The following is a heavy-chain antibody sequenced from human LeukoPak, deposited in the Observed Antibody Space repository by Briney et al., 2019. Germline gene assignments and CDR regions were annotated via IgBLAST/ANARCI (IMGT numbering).Heavy chain of an antibody. Sequence: ASETLSLTCTVSGGSISSYYWSWIRQPPGKGLEWIGYIYYSGSTNYNPSLKSRVTISVDTSKNQFSLKLSSVTAADTAVYYCARHLYSSGWNWYFDLWGRGTLVTVSS. J-gene: IGHJ2*01. CDR2: IYYSGST. CDR3: ARHLYSSGWNWYFDL. V-gene: IGHV4-59*08. CDR1: GGSISSYY. D-gene: IGHD6-19*01.